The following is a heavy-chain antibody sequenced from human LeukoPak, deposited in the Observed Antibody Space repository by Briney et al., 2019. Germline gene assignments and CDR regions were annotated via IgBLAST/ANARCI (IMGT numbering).Heavy chain of an antibody. D-gene: IGHD1-26*01. V-gene: IGHV4-61*02. CDR2: IYTSGST. Sequence: SETLSLTCTVSGGSISSGSYYWSWIRQPAGKGLEWIGRIYTSGSTNYNPSLKSRVTISVDTSKNQFSLKLSSVTAADTAVYYCARDGQYSGSYSDWFDPWGQGTLVTVSS. CDR1: GGSISSGSYY. CDR3: ARDGQYSGSYSDWFDP. J-gene: IGHJ5*02.